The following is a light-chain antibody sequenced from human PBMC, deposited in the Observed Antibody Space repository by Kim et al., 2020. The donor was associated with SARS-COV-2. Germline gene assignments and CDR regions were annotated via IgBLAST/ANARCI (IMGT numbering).Light chain of an antibody. Sequence: IRMTQSPSLLSASTGDRVTITCRASQGISSYLAWYQQKPGKAPKVLIHAASTLQSGVPSRFSGSGSGTEFSLTISCLQSEDFATYYCQQYYGSPLTFGGGTKVDIK. V-gene: IGKV1-8*01. CDR3: QQYYGSPLT. CDR2: AAS. CDR1: QGISSY. J-gene: IGKJ4*01.